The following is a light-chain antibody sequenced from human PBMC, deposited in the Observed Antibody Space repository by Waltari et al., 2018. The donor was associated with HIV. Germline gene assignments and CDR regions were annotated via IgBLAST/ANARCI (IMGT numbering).Light chain of an antibody. J-gene: IGKJ2*01. CDR2: DAS. CDR3: QQCGGSPGT. CDR1: QSISSY. Sequence: EIVLTQSPATLSLSPGERANLSCGASQSISSYLAWYQQKPGLAPRLLIYDASNRAPGIPDRFSGSGSGTEFTLTISRLEPEDFAVYYCQQCGGSPGTFGQGTKLEI. V-gene: IGKV3D-20*01.